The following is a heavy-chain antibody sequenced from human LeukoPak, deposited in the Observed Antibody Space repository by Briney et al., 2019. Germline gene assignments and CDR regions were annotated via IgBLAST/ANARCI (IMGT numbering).Heavy chain of an antibody. J-gene: IGHJ4*02. CDR1: GYTFTSYA. V-gene: IGHV1-3*01. D-gene: IGHD2-2*01. CDR2: INAGNGNT. Sequence: ASVKVSCKASGYTFTSYAMHWVRQAPGQRLEWMGWINAGNGNTKYSQKFQGRVTITRVTSASTAYMELSSLRSEDTAVYYCARGPRYCSSTSCYVSDYWGQGTLVTVSS. CDR3: ARGPRYCSSTSCYVSDY.